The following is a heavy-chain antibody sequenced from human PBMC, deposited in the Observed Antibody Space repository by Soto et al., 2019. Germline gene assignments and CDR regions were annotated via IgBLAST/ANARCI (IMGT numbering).Heavy chain of an antibody. D-gene: IGHD6-19*01. J-gene: IGHJ4*02. V-gene: IGHV4-61*01. CDR1: GGSVSSGSYY. Sequence: SETLSLTCTVSGGSVSSGSYYWSWIRQPPGKGLEWIGYIYYSGSTNYNPSPKTRVTISVDTSKNQFSLKLSSVTAADTAVYYCASFGEWLAPFDYWGQGTLVTVSS. CDR2: IYYSGST. CDR3: ASFGEWLAPFDY.